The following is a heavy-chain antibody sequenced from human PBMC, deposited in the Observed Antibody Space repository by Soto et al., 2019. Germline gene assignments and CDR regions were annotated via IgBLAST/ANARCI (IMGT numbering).Heavy chain of an antibody. D-gene: IGHD2-8*02. Sequence: SETLSRTCTVSGGSNSSSSYYGGRIRQPPGKGLEWIGSIYYSGSTYYNPSLKSRVTISVDTSKNQFSLKLSSVTAADTAVYYCARHSLVSPHEGIDYWGQGTLVTVSS. CDR3: ARHSLVSPHEGIDY. V-gene: IGHV4-39*01. J-gene: IGHJ4*02. CDR2: IYYSGST. CDR1: GGSNSSSSYY.